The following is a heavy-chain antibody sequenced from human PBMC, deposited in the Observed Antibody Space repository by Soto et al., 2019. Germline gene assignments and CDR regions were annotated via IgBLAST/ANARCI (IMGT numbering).Heavy chain of an antibody. J-gene: IGHJ5*02. CDR2: TKNKANSYTT. CDR3: XRXSXXXWLDP. V-gene: IGHV3-72*01. CDR1: GFIFSDYY. Sequence: EVQLVESGGGLVQPGGSLRLSCAASGFIFSDYYMDWVRQAPGKGLEWVGRTKNKANSYTTQYAASVKGRFTISRDDSKYLLYLQMNSLKTEDTAVXXXXRXSXXXWLDPWGQGIMVTVSS.